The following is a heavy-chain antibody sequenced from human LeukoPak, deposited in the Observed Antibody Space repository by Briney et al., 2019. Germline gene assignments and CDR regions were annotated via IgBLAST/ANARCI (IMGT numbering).Heavy chain of an antibody. CDR2: IYYSGST. D-gene: IGHD3-9*01. CDR1: GGSISSYY. V-gene: IGHV4-59*01. CDR3: ARGTSLRYFDWLLSDNWFDP. Sequence: SETLSLTCTVSGGSISSYYWSWIRQPPGKGLEWIGYIYYSGSTNYNPFLKSRVTISVDTSKNQFSLKLSSVTAADTAVYYCARGTSLRYFDWLLSDNWFDPWGQGTLVTVSS. J-gene: IGHJ5*02.